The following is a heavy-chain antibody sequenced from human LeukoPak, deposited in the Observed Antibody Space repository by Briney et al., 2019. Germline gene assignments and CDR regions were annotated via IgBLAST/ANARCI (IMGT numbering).Heavy chain of an antibody. V-gene: IGHV7-4-1*02. D-gene: IGHD3-22*01. J-gene: IGHJ4*02. CDR1: GYTFTSYA. CDR2: INTNTGNP. CDR3: AREILNYYDSSGTVLPYQGDY. Sequence: GASVKVSCKASGYTFTSYAMNWVRQAPGQGLEWMGWINTNTGNPTYAQGFTGRFVFSLDTSVSTAYLQNSSLKAEDTAVYYCAREILNYYDSSGTVLPYQGDYWGQGTLVTVSS.